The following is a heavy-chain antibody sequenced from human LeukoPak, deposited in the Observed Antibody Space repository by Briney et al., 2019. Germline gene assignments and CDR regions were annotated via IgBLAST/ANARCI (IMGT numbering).Heavy chain of an antibody. Sequence: GASVKVSCKTSGYPFTTWEINWVRQAAGQGLEWMRWVHPNSGNTAYAQKFQGRVTMTRDTSISTAYMEVSGLRSDDTAVYFCARGPRNDPWGQGTLVTVSS. CDR3: ARGPRNDP. CDR1: GYPFTTWE. CDR2: VHPNSGNT. J-gene: IGHJ5*02. D-gene: IGHD1-14*01. V-gene: IGHV1-8*01.